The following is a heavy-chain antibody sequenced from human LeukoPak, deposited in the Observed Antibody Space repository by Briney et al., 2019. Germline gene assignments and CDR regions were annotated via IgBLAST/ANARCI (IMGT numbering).Heavy chain of an antibody. CDR2: IYSGGST. CDR1: GFPFSTNY. J-gene: IGHJ6*02. Sequence: PGGSLSLSFAASGFPFSTNYMNWVRQAPGKGLEWVSVIYSGGSTYYADSVKGRFTISRDNSKNTLYLQMNSLRAEDTAVYYCARDTVTTFRFRDYYYYGMDVWGQGTTVTVSS. CDR3: ARDTVTTFRFRDYYYYGMDV. V-gene: IGHV3-53*01. D-gene: IGHD4-17*01.